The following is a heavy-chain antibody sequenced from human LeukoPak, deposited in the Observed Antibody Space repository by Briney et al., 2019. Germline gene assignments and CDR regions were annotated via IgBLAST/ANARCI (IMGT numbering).Heavy chain of an antibody. CDR2: IYYSGST. J-gene: IGHJ6*02. D-gene: IGHD3-10*01. V-gene: IGHV4-59*08. CDR3: ARHGPTMVRGSPYCYYYYGMDV. CDR1: GGSISSYY. Sequence: PSETLSLTCTVSGGSISSYYWSWIRQPPGKGLEWIGYIYYSGSTNYNPSLKSRVTISVDTSKNQFSLKLSSVTAADTAVYYCARHGPTMVRGSPYCYYYYGMDVWGQGTTVTVSS.